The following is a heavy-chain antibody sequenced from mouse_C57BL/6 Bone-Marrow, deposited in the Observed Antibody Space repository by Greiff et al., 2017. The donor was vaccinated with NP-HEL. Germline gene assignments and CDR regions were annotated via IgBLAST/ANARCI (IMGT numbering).Heavy chain of an antibody. CDR2: GQGLEWIG. CDR1: YTFSRRVH. V-gene: IGHV1-87*01. CDR3: SEDSAVYDCASSYYGKGGYYFDY. Sequence: QVQLQQSGPELARPWASVKISCQAFYTFSRRVHFAIRDTNYWMQWVKQRPGQGLEWIGAIYPGNGDTSYNQKFKGKAKLTADKATSTAYMQLSSLTSEDSAVYDCASSYYGKGGYYFDYWGQGTTLTVSS. J-gene: IGHJ2*01. D-gene: IGHD2-10*01.